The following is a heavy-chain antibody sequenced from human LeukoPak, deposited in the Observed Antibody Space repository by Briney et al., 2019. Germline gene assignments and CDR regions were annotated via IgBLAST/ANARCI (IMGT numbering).Heavy chain of an antibody. D-gene: IGHD5-18*01. J-gene: IGHJ6*03. CDR2: IYYSGST. CDR3: ARVRNYGWIQNYYYYMDV. V-gene: IGHV4-39*07. Sequence: PSETLSLTCTVSGGSISSSSYYWGWIRQPPGKGLEWIGSIYYSGSTYYNPSLKSRVTISVDTSKNQFSLKLSSVTAADTAVYYCARVRNYGWIQNYYYYMDVWGKGTTVTISS. CDR1: GGSISSSSYY.